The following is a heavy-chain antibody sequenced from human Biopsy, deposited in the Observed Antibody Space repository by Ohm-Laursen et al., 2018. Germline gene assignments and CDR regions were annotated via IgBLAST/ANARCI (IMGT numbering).Heavy chain of an antibody. D-gene: IGHD3-3*01. Sequence: SSVKVSCKVSGGTFSNYAISWVRQAPGEGLEWMGGIIAVSGLVNYAPKFQGRVSITADKSTTTAYMELSNLKSKDTAVYYCATPFQYYDSWGGYPPFDHWGQGTLVTVSS. CDR1: GGTFSNYA. CDR2: IIAVSGLV. J-gene: IGHJ4*02. CDR3: ATPFQYYDSWGGYPPFDH. V-gene: IGHV1-69*17.